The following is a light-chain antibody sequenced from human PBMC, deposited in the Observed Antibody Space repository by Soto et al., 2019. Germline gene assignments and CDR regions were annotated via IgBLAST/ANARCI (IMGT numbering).Light chain of an antibody. CDR3: QKYNSAPRT. CDR1: QSVSSN. V-gene: IGKV3-15*01. Sequence: EIVMTQSPATLSVSPGERATLSCRASQSVSSNLAWYQQKPGQAPRLLIYDVSTRATGVPARFSGSGSGTDFTLTISSLQPEDVATYYCQKYNSAPRTFGQGTKVDIK. J-gene: IGKJ1*01. CDR2: DVS.